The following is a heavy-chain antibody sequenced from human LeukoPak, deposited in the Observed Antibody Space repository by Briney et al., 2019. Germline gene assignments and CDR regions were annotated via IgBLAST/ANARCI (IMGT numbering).Heavy chain of an antibody. CDR1: GGSISSGGYY. J-gene: IGHJ3*02. D-gene: IGHD1-26*01. CDR2: IYYSGST. CDR3: ARDLRYTGSPRPDAFDI. Sequence: PSETLSLTCTVSGGSISSGGYYWSWIRQHPGKGLEWIGYIYYSGSTYYNPSLKSRVTISVDTSKNQFSLKLSSVTAADTAMYYCARDLRYTGSPRPDAFDIWGQGTTVTVSS. V-gene: IGHV4-31*03.